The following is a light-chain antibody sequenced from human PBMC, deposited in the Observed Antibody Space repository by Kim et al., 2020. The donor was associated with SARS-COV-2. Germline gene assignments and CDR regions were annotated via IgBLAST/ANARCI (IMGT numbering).Light chain of an antibody. V-gene: IGKV3-20*01. Sequence: PGERATRSCRASQGVSNSYLAGYQQTPGQAPRLLIYGAARRATGIPDRFSGSGSGTDFTLTISRLEPEDFAVYYCQQYGTSPPWTFGQGTKVDIK. CDR3: QQYGTSPPWT. CDR1: QGVSNSY. J-gene: IGKJ1*01. CDR2: GAA.